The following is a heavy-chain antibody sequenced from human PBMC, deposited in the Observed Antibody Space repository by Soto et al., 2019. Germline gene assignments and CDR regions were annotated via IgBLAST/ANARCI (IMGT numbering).Heavy chain of an antibody. CDR1: GDSISSYY. CDR3: ARVWGYYFDY. J-gene: IGHJ4*02. CDR2: IYYSGST. Sequence: QVQLQESSPGLVKPSETLSLTCTVSGDSISSYYWSWIRQPPGKGLEWIGYIYYSGSTNYNPSLKSRVTISVDTSKNQFSLKLSSVTAADTAVYYCARVWGYYFDYWGQGTLVTVSS. D-gene: IGHD3-10*01. V-gene: IGHV4-59*01.